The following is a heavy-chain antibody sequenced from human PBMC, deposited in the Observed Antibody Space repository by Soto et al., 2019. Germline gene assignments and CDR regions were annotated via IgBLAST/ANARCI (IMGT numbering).Heavy chain of an antibody. V-gene: IGHV1-18*04. Sequence: GASVKFCKASGYTFTSYGISWVRQAPGQGLEWMGWISAYNGNTNYAQKLQGRVTMTTDTSTSTAYMELRSLRSDDTAVYYCARDEWELLSGLDYWGQGTLVPVSS. J-gene: IGHJ4*02. CDR2: ISAYNGNT. CDR1: GYTFTSYG. D-gene: IGHD1-26*01. CDR3: ARDEWELLSGLDY.